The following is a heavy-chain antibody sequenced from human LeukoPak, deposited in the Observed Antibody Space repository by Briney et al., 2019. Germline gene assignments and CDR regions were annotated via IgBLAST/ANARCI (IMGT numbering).Heavy chain of an antibody. Sequence: SETLSLTCTVSGGSISSGSYYWSWIRQPAGKGLEWIGRIYTSGSTNYNPSLKSRVTISVDTSKNQFSLKLSSVTAADTAVYYCARTTEGGYTYGYFYYYYMDVWGKGTTVTISS. CDR1: GGSISSGSYY. V-gene: IGHV4-61*02. D-gene: IGHD5-18*01. J-gene: IGHJ6*03. CDR3: ARTTEGGYTYGYFYYYYMDV. CDR2: IYTSGST.